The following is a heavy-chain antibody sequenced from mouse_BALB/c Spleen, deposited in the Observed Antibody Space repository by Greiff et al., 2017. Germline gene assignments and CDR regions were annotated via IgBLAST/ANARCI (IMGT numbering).Heavy chain of an antibody. V-gene: IGHV1-80*01. D-gene: IGHD1-2*01. CDR3: ERSYGYGSWFAY. J-gene: IGHJ3*01. Sequence: QVQLQQSGAELVRPGSSVKISCKASGYAFSSYWMNWVKQRPGQGLEWIGQIYPGDGDTNYNGKFKGKATLTADKSSSTAYMQLSSLTSEDSAVYFCERSYGYGSWFAYWGQGTLVTVSA. CDR2: IYPGDGDT. CDR1: GYAFSSYW.